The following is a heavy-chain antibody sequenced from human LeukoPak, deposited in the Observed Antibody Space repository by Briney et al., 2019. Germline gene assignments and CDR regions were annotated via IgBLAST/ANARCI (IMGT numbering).Heavy chain of an antibody. D-gene: IGHD4-23*01. CDR1: GFTFGDYA. CDR2: IRSKAYGGTT. CDR3: TRDRPYGGNSGDFDY. Sequence: GGSLRLSYTASGFTFGDYAMSWVRQAPGKGLEWVGFIRSKAYGGTTEYAASVKGRFTISRDDSKSIAYLQMNSLKTEDTAVYYCTRDRPYGGNSGDFDYWGQGTLVTVSS. V-gene: IGHV3-49*04. J-gene: IGHJ4*02.